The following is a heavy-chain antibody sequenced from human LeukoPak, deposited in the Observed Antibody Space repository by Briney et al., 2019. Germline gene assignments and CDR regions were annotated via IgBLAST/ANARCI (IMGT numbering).Heavy chain of an antibody. CDR3: ARTGERIWFGELFGAFDI. V-gene: IGHV4-59*08. J-gene: IGHJ3*02. D-gene: IGHD3-10*01. Sequence: PSETLSLTCTVSGGSISSYYWSWIRQPPGKGLEWIGYIYYSGSTNYNPSLKSRVTISVDTSKNQFSLKLSSVTAADTAVYYCARTGERIWFGELFGAFDIWGQGTWSPSLQ. CDR2: IYYSGST. CDR1: GGSISSYY.